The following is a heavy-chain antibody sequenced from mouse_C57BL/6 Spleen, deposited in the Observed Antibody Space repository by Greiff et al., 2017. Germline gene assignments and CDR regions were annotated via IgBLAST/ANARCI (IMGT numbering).Heavy chain of an antibody. CDR2: INPNNGGT. CDR1: GYTFTDYY. Sequence: EVQLQQSGPELVKPGASVKISCKASGYTFTDYYMNWVKQSHGKSLEWIGDINPNNGGTSYNQKFKGKATLTVDKSSSTAYMELRSLTSEDSAVYYCAREGAVVAHLDYWGQGTTLTVSS. D-gene: IGHD1-1*01. CDR3: AREGAVVAHLDY. V-gene: IGHV1-26*01. J-gene: IGHJ2*01.